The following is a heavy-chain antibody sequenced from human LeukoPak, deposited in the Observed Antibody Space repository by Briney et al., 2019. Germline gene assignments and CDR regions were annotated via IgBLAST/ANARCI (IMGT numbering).Heavy chain of an antibody. CDR3: AKVSDRDSSGYYWGFEY. V-gene: IGHV4-59*08. CDR1: GGSLCGYY. J-gene: IGHJ4*02. CDR2: IYYSGST. Sequence: PSETLSLTCTVSGGSLCGYYWSWIRQAPGKGLEFIGYIYYSGSTNYNPSLKSRVTISVDTSRNQISLKLTSVTAAATAVYYCAKVSDRDSSGYYWGFEYWGQGTLVTVSS. D-gene: IGHD3-22*01.